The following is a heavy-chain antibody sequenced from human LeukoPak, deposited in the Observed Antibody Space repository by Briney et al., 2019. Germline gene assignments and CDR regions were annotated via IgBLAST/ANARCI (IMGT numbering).Heavy chain of an antibody. J-gene: IGHJ4*02. CDR3: AKGGQNFDFWRFDY. V-gene: IGHV3-23*01. D-gene: IGHD3-3*01. CDR1: GFTFSSYA. CDR2: ISGSGGST. Sequence: GGSLRLSCAASGFTFSSYAMTWVRQAPGKGLMWVSSISGSGGSTYYAESVKGRFSISRDNSKKMMYLQMNSLRADDTAVYYCAKGGQNFDFWRFDYWGQGILVTVSS.